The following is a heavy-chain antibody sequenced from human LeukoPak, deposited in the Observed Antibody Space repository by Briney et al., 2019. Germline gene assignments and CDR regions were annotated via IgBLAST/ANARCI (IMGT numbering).Heavy chain of an antibody. D-gene: IGHD6-13*01. CDR3: ASYSSSWYVQDWFDP. CDR1: GFTFSSSW. V-gene: IGHV3-48*04. Sequence: GGSLRLSCAASGFTFSSSWMSWVRQAPGKGLEWVSYISSSGSTIYYADSVKGRFTNSRDNAKNSLYLQMNSLRAEDTAVYYCASYSSSWYVQDWFDPWGQGTLVTVSS. CDR2: ISSSGSTI. J-gene: IGHJ5*02.